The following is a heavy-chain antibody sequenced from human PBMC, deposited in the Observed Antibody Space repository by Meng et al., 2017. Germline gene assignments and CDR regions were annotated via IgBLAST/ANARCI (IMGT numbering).Heavy chain of an antibody. D-gene: IGHD3-10*01. CDR1: GFTFSSYW. CDR3: ARVKMVRGFYYGMDV. CDR2: INSGGSST. J-gene: IGHJ6*02. Sequence: GESLKISCAASGFTFSSYWMHWVRQAPGKGLVWVSRINSGGSSTSYADSVKGRFTISRDNAKNTLYLQMNSLRAEDTAVYYCARVKMVRGFYYGMDVWGQGTTVTVSS. V-gene: IGHV3-74*01.